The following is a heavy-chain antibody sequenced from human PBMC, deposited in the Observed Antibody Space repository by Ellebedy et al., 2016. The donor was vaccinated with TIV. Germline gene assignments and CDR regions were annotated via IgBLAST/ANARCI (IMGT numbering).Heavy chain of an antibody. J-gene: IGHJ4*02. CDR3: ATSRARVY. V-gene: IGHV1-46*01. CDR2: TNPSDGST. Sequence: AASVTVSCKASGYTFTRYYMHWVRQAPGQGLEWMGLTNPSDGSTSYAQKFQGRVTMTRDTSTNTVSMELSSLRSDDTAVYYCATSRARVYWGQGTLVTVSS. CDR1: GYTFTRYY.